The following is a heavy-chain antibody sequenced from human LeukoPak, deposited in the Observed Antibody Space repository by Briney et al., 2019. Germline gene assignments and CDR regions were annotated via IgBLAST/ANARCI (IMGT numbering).Heavy chain of an antibody. CDR2: ISSSGSTI. V-gene: IGHV3-48*03. D-gene: IGHD6-19*01. Sequence: GEYLRLSCAASGFIFSNYEINWVRQAPGKGLEWVSYISSSGSTISHAGFVKGRFTISRDNAKNSLYLQMNSLRVEDTAVYYCARGGDTGWYTNFDSWGQGTRVTVSS. CDR1: GFIFSNYE. J-gene: IGHJ4*02. CDR3: ARGGDTGWYTNFDS.